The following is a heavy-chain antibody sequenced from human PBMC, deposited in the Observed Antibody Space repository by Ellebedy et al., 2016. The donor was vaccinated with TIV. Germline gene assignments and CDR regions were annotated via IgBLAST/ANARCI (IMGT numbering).Heavy chain of an antibody. CDR2: VQSDGRNE. CDR3: ARSFYYGMDV. Sequence: GGSLRLSCAASGFSFSAYNMHWVRQAPGKGLEWVAFVQSDGRNEYCADSVKGRFTISRDNSKNTLYLRMNSLRPDDTAVYHCARSFYYGMDVWGQGTPVTVSS. CDR1: GFSFSAYN. J-gene: IGHJ6*02. V-gene: IGHV3-30*02.